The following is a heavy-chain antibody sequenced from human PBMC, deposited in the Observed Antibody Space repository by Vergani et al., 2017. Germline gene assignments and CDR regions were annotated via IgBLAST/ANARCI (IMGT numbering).Heavy chain of an antibody. J-gene: IGHJ4*02. Sequence: EVQLVESGGGLVKPGGSLRLSCAASGFTFSNAWMSWVRQAPGKGLEWVGRIKSKTDGGTTDYAAPVKGRFTISRDDSKNTLYLQMNSLKTEDTAVYYCSTDLPVDTAMVFDYWGQGTLVTVSS. CDR3: STDLPVDTAMVFDY. V-gene: IGHV3-15*01. CDR2: IKSKTDGGTT. D-gene: IGHD5-18*01. CDR1: GFTFSNAW.